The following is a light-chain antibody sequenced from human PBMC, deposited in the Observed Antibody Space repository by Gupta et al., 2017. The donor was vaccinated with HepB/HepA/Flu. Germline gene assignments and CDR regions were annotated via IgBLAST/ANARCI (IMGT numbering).Light chain of an antibody. CDR1: HDINYF. Sequence: DIRLTQSPTSLSASVGDRVTITCQASHDINYFLHWFHQKPVKAPKLIIYDVSTFGSGDPLRDNGGRHRQDYTLTMNSREDEDVGHCYGGQHAYGVSFGWGTKVDIK. CDR3: GQHAYGVS. V-gene: IGKV1-33*01. J-gene: IGKJ4*01. CDR2: DVS.